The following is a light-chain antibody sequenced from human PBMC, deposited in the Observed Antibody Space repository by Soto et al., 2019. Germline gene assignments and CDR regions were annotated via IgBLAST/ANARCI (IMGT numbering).Light chain of an antibody. CDR2: EGT. V-gene: IGLV2-14*02. J-gene: IGLJ1*01. Sequence: QSALTQPASVSGSPGQSITISCTGTSSDVVNDLLVSWYQQQPGKAPKLMIYEGTKRPAGVSDRFSGSKSGNTASLTISGLQAEDEADYYCSSYTSTRTYVFGTGTKVTVL. CDR3: SSYTSTRTYV. CDR1: SSDVVNDLL.